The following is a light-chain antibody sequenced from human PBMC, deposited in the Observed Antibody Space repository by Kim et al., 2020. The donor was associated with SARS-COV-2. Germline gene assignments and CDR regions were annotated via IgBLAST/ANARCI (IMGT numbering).Light chain of an antibody. CDR2: AAS. CDR3: QKLNSYPRIT. J-gene: IGKJ4*02. CDR1: QGIGTY. V-gene: IGKV1-9*01. Sequence: IQLTQSPSSLSASVGDRVSITCRASQGIGTYLAWYQQRPGKVPKLLIYAASTLQGGVPSRFSGSGSGTDFTLTINSLQPEDFATYYCQKLNSYPRITFGGGTKVDIK.